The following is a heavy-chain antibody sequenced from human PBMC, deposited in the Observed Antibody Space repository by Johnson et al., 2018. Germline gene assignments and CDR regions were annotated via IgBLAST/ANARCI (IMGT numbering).Heavy chain of an antibody. CDR3: AYSKYNLNTLDYFYYMVV. D-gene: IGHD1/OR15-1a*01. J-gene: IGHJ6*03. Sequence: VQLVESGGGLVQPGGSLRLSCAGSGFTFSTYWMTWVRQAPGKGLEWVANVNQDGREKHYVDAVKGRFTISRDNATNSPYLLRNSLRAEDTALYYCAYSKYNLNTLDYFYYMVVCGKGTTVNVSS. CDR2: VNQDGREK. V-gene: IGHV3-7*01. CDR1: GFTFSTYW.